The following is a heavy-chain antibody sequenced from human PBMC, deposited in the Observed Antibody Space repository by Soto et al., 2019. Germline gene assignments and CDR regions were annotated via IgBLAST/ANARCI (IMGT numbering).Heavy chain of an antibody. J-gene: IGHJ4*02. D-gene: IGHD6-13*01. CDR3: ASGPAGYTLSWQFQS. CDR2: INQSART. Sequence: QVQLQQWGEGRLKPSETLSLTCAVSSVSFSGHFWNWIRQSPGKGLEWIGEINQSARTSYTPSLKSRVTISLNPSMKQFSLKLTSVTAADTAVYSCASGPAGYTLSWQFQSWGQGTLVTVSS. V-gene: IGHV4-34*01. CDR1: SVSFSGHF.